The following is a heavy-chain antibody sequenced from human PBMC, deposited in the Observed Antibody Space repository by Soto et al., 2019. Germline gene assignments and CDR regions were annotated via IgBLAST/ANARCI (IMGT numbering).Heavy chain of an antibody. CDR2: INHSGST. CDR1: GGSFSGYY. Sequence: PSETLSLTCAVYGGSFSGYYWSWIRQPPGKGLEWIGEINHSGSTNYNPSLESRVTISVDTSKNQFSLKLSSVTAADTAVYYCARGLYCSSTSCPGSRGYYYYYMDVWGKGTTVTVSS. D-gene: IGHD2-2*01. V-gene: IGHV4-34*01. J-gene: IGHJ6*03. CDR3: ARGLYCSSTSCPGSRGYYYYYMDV.